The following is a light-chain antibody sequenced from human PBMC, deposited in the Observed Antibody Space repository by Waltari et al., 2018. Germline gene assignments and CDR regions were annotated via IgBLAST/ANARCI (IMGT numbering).Light chain of an antibody. V-gene: IGKV1-12*01. CDR3: QQGNSFPPT. J-gene: IGKJ1*01. CDR2: GAS. Sequence: DIQMTQSPSSGSAAAGDRVTITCRASQGIRTWLAWYQQKPGKAPKVLIYGASTLLTGVPSRFSGSGSGTEFTLTITGLQPEDFATYFCQQGNSFPPTFGQGTRVEV. CDR1: QGIRTW.